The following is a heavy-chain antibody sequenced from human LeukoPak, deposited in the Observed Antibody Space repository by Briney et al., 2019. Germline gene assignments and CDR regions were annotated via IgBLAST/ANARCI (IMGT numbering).Heavy chain of an antibody. CDR1: GFTVSSNY. J-gene: IGHJ4*02. D-gene: IGHD4-11*01. CDR3: ARGSNSNYDYFDY. Sequence: GGSLRLSCAASGFTVSSNYMSWVRQAPGKGLEWFSVIYSGGSTYYADSVKGRFTISRDNSKNTLYLQMNSLRAEDTAVYYCARGSNSNYDYFDYWGQGTLVTVSS. CDR2: IYSGGST. V-gene: IGHV3-66*02.